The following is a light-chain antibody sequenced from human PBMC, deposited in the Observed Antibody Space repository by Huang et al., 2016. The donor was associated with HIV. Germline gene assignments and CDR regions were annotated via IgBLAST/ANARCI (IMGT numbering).Light chain of an antibody. J-gene: IGKJ5*01. Sequence: EIVMTQSPVTLSVSPGERATLSCRASQSVSSNLAWYQQKPGQAPRLLIYGASTRATGVPARFSGSVPGTEFTLTISSLQSEDFALYYCQQYNNWPPITFGQGTRLEIK. V-gene: IGKV3-15*01. CDR1: QSVSSN. CDR3: QQYNNWPPIT. CDR2: GAS.